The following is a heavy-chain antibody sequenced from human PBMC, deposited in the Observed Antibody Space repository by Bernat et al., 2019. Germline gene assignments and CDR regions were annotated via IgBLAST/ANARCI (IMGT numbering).Heavy chain of an antibody. CDR3: AKAGTSIVQHVKISVQFDY. V-gene: IGHV3-30*18. J-gene: IGHJ4*02. Sequence: QVQMVESGGGVVQPGRSLRLSCAGSGFTFSSYGMHWVRQAPGKGLEWVAIISYDGSRQYYADSVKGRFTVSRDNSKNTVYLQMDSLRPEDTAVYYCAKAGTSIVQHVKISVQFDYWGQGALVTVSS. CDR1: GFTFSSYG. D-gene: IGHD3-22*01. CDR2: ISYDGSRQ.